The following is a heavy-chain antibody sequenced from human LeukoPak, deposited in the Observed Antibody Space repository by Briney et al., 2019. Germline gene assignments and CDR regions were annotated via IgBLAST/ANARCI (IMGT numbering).Heavy chain of an antibody. CDR3: ARDRGGTRRPEYFQH. D-gene: IGHD2-15*01. V-gene: IGHV1-69*01. J-gene: IGHJ1*01. CDR1: GGTFSSYA. CDR2: IIPIFGTA. Sequence: ASVTVSCKASGGTFSSYAISWVRQAPGQGLEWMGGIIPIFGTANYAQKFQGRVTITADESTSTAYMELSSLRSEDTAVYYCARDRGGTRRPEYFQHWGQGTLVTVSS.